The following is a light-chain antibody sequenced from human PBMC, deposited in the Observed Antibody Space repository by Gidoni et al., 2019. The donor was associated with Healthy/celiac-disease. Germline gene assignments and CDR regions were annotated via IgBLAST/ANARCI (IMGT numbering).Light chain of an antibody. CDR1: QSVSSN. Sequence: EIVMTQSPATLSVSPGERATLSCRASQSVSSNLAWYQQKPGQAPRLLLYGASTRATGIPARFSGSGSGTEFPLTISSLQSEDFAVYYCQQYNNWPRTFGPGTKVEIK. CDR3: QQYNNWPRT. V-gene: IGKV3-15*01. CDR2: GAS. J-gene: IGKJ1*01.